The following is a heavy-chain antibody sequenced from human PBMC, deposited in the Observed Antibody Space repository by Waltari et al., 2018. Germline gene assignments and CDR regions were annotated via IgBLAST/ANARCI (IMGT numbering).Heavy chain of an antibody. Sequence: EVQLVESGGGLVQPGRSLRLSCAASGFTFDDYAMHWVRQAPGNGLEWVSGISWNSGSIGYADSVKCRFTISRDNAKNSLYLQMNSLRAEDTALYYCAKDIRGSISDAFDIWGQGTMVTVSS. CDR2: ISWNSGSI. V-gene: IGHV3-9*01. J-gene: IGHJ3*02. CDR1: GFTFDDYA. CDR3: AKDIRGSISDAFDI. D-gene: IGHD3-3*01.